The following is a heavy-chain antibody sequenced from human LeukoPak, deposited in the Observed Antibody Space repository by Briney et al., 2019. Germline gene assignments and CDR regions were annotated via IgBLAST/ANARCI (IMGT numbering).Heavy chain of an antibody. CDR1: GGSISSGGYY. Sequence: PSETLSLTCTVSGGSISSGGYYWSWIRQPPGKGLEWIGYIYHSGSTYYNPSLKSRVTISVDTSKNQFSLKLSSVTAADTAVYYCARDHPPYYDSSGIDYWGQGTLVTVSS. V-gene: IGHV4-30-2*01. CDR2: IYHSGST. D-gene: IGHD3-22*01. J-gene: IGHJ4*02. CDR3: ARDHPPYYDSSGIDY.